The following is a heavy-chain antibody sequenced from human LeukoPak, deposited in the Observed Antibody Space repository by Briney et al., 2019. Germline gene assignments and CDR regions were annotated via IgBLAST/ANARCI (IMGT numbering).Heavy chain of an antibody. Sequence: ASVKVSCKVSGYTLTESSMHWVRQAPGKGREWMGGFDPEDGETIYAQKFQGRVTMTEDTSTDTAYMELSSLRSEDTAVYYCATEGATTVVWAFDIWGQGTMVTVSS. D-gene: IGHD4-23*01. V-gene: IGHV1-24*01. CDR2: FDPEDGET. CDR3: ATEGATTVVWAFDI. CDR1: GYTLTESS. J-gene: IGHJ3*02.